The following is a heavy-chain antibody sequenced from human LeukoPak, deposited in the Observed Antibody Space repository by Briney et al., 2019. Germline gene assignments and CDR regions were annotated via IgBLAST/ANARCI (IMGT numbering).Heavy chain of an antibody. CDR1: GFTFSSFE. V-gene: IGHV3-30*18. Sequence: PGGSLRLSCAASGFTFSSFEMHWVRQAPGKGLEWVAVISYDGSNKYYADFVKGRFTISRDNSENTLYLQMNSLRAEDTATYYCAKGTERYREVSSFDSWGQGTQVTVSS. CDR3: AKGTERYREVSSFDS. D-gene: IGHD3-10*01. J-gene: IGHJ4*02. CDR2: ISYDGSNK.